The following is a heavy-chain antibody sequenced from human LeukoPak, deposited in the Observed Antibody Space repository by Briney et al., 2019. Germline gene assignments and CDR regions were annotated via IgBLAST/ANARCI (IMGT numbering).Heavy chain of an antibody. CDR2: INPNSGGT. D-gene: IGHD3-22*01. CDR1: GYTFTGYY. CDR3: ARDRYDSSGYGYYFDY. Sequence: ASVKVSCKASGYTFTGYYMHWVRQAPGQGLEWMGWINPNSGGTNYAQKFQGWVTMTRDTSISTAYMELSRLRSDDTAVYYCARDRYDSSGYGYYFDYWGQGTLVTVSS. J-gene: IGHJ4*02. V-gene: IGHV1-2*04.